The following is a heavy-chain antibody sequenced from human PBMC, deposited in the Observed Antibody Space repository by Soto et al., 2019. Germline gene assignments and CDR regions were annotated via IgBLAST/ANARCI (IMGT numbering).Heavy chain of an antibody. J-gene: IGHJ6*02. CDR2: INPYNGDT. D-gene: IGHD3-9*01. V-gene: IGHV1-18*01. CDR3: ARARFYDILTGPKDYYYGMDV. CDR1: GYTFTTYG. Sequence: ASVKVSCKGSGYTFTTYGITWVRQAPGQGLEWMGWINPYNGDTNYAQKFWGSGTMTTDTSTSTAYMGVSGLTSDDTAVYYCARARFYDILTGPKDYYYGMDVWGQGTTVTVSS.